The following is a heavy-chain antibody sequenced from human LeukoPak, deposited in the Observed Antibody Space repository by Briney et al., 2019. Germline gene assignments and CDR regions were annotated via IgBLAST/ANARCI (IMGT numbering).Heavy chain of an antibody. V-gene: IGHV3-30*03. J-gene: IGHJ5*02. CDR1: GFSFSTHA. CDR2: LSYDGSNK. Sequence: GGSLRLSCAASGFSFSTHAMHWVRQAPGKGLEWVAVLSYDGSNKYYVDSVKGRFTISRDNAKNTVYLQMNSLRAEDTAVYYCARDYVSGSFGPWGQGTLVTVSS. D-gene: IGHD3-10*01. CDR3: ARDYVSGSFGP.